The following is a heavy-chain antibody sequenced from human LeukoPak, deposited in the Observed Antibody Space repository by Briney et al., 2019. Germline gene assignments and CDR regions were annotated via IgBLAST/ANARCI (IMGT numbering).Heavy chain of an antibody. J-gene: IGHJ5*02. CDR2: IKQDGSEK. D-gene: IGHD6-6*01. V-gene: IGHV3-7*01. Sequence: GGSLRLSCAASGFTFSSYWMSWVRQAPGKGLEWVANIKQDGSEKYYVDSVKGRFTISRDNAKNSLYLQMNSLGAEDTAVYYCARERSVAARPRWFDPWGQGTLVTVSS. CDR1: GFTFSSYW. CDR3: ARERSVAARPRWFDP.